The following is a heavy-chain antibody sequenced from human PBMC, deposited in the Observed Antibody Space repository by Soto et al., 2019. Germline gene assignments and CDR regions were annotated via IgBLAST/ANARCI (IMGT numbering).Heavy chain of an antibody. V-gene: IGHV1-69*13. J-gene: IGHJ5*02. CDR1: GGTFSSYA. D-gene: IGHD6-19*01. CDR2: IIPIFGTA. Sequence: GASVKVSCKASGGTFSSYAISWVRQAPGQGLEWVGGIIPIFGTANYAQKFQGRVTITADESTSTVYMELSSLRSEDTAVYYCARGGEQWLVQDWFDPWGQGTLVTVSS. CDR3: ARGGEQWLVQDWFDP.